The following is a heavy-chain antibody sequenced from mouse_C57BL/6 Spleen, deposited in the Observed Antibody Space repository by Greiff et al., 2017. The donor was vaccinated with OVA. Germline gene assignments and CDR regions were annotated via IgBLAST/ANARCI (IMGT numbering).Heavy chain of an antibody. J-gene: IGHJ3*01. CDR3: ACGSGDFAY. CDR1: GFTFSDYG. CDR2: ISNLAYSI. D-gene: IGHD3-2*02. Sequence: EVMLVESGGGLVQPGGSLKLSCAASGFTFSDYGMAWVRQAPRKGPEWVAFISNLAYSIYYADTVTGRFTFSRENATNTMYLEMSSLRAEDTAMYYCACGSGDFAYWGQGTLVTVSA. V-gene: IGHV5-15*01.